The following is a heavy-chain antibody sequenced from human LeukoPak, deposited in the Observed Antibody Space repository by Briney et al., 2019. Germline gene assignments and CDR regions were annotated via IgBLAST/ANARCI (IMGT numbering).Heavy chain of an antibody. CDR2: ISYDGSNK. V-gene: IGHV3-30*18. D-gene: IGHD2-21*02. J-gene: IGHJ4*02. CDR1: GFTFSSYG. Sequence: PGRSLRLSCAASGFTFSSYGMHWVRQAPGKGLEWVAVISYDGSNKYYADSVKGRFTISRDNSKNTLYLQMNSLRAEDTAVYYCAKAYEAYCGGDCYSFFDYWGQGTLVTVSS. CDR3: AKAYEAYCGGDCYSFFDY.